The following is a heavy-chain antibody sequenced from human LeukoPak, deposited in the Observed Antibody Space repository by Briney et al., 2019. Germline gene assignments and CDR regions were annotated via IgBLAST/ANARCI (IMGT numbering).Heavy chain of an antibody. D-gene: IGHD6-19*01. CDR1: GYTFTTYA. Sequence: WASVKVSCKASGYTFTTYAMHWVRQAPGQRLEWMGWINAGNGNTKYSQKFQGRVTVTRDTSASTAYMELSSLRSEDTAVYYCATPRAGTGYYYYGMDVWGQGTTVTVSS. CDR3: ATPRAGTGYYYYGMDV. J-gene: IGHJ6*02. V-gene: IGHV1-3*01. CDR2: INAGNGNT.